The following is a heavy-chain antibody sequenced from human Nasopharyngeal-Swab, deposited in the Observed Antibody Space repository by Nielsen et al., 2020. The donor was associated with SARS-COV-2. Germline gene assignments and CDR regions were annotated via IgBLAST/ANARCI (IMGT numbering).Heavy chain of an antibody. Sequence: GESLKIYCQASGYSFNSYWIGWVRQMPGKGLEWMAIIYPGDSDTRYNPSFQGQVTISVDKSISTAYLHWSSLRAPDTAMYYCAREGYTSGYYDYWGRGTLVTVSS. J-gene: IGHJ4*02. V-gene: IGHV5-51*01. CDR3: AREGYTSGYYDY. CDR2: IYPGDSDT. CDR1: GYSFNSYW. D-gene: IGHD6-19*01.